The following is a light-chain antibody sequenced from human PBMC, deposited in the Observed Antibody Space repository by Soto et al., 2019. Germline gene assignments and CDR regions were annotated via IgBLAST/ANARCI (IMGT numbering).Light chain of an antibody. CDR3: QQYNTYPYT. V-gene: IGKV1-5*03. CDR2: KAS. Sequence: DVPMTQSPSTLSASVGDRVTITCRASQSISSWLAWYQQKPGKAPKVLICKASSLESGVPSRFSGSVSGTDFTLTISSLQPEDFATYYCQQYNTYPYTFGQGTKVDI. CDR1: QSISSW. J-gene: IGKJ2*01.